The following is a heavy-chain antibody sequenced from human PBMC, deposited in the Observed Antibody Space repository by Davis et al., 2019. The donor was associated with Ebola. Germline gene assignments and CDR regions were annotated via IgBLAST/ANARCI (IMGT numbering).Heavy chain of an antibody. Sequence: AASVKVSCKASGGTFSSYTISWVRQAPGQGREWMGRIIPILGIANYAQKFQGRVTITADKSTSTAYMELSSLRSEETAVYYCARGDDILTTFDNWGQGTLVTVSS. V-gene: IGHV1-69*02. J-gene: IGHJ4*02. CDR2: IIPILGIA. CDR1: GGTFSSYT. CDR3: ARGDDILTTFDN. D-gene: IGHD3-9*01.